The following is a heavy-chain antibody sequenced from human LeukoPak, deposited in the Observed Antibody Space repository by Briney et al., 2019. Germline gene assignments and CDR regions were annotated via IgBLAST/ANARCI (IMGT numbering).Heavy chain of an antibody. V-gene: IGHV4-59*06. CDR1: GGSISSYY. CDR2: IYYSGST. J-gene: IGHJ5*02. CDR3: AAQDVNWFDP. D-gene: IGHD2-15*01. Sequence: SETLSLTCTVSGGSISSYYWSWIRQPPGKGLEWIGYIYYSGSTYYNPSLKSRVTISVDTSKNQFSLKLSSVTAADTAVYYCAAQDVNWFDPWGQGTLVTVSS.